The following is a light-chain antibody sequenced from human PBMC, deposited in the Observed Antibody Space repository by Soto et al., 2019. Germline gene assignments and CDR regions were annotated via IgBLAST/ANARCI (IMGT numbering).Light chain of an antibody. CDR3: QQYNNWWT. Sequence: EIVMTQSPATLSVSPGERATLSCRASQSVSNNLAWYQKKPGQAPRLLIYGASTRATGIPARFSGSGSGTEFTLTISRLQSEDCAVYYCQQYNNWWTFGQGTSVDIK. J-gene: IGKJ1*01. V-gene: IGKV3-15*01. CDR2: GAS. CDR1: QSVSNN.